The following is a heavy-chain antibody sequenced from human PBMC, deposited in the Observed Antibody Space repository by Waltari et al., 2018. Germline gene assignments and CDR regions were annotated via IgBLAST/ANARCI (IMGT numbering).Heavy chain of an antibody. V-gene: IGHV1-69*13. CDR2: SSPIFGTA. CDR1: GGTFSSYA. D-gene: IGHD2-2*01. Sequence: QVQLVQSGAEVKKPGSSVKVSCKASGGTFSSYAISWVRQAPGQGLEWMGRSSPIFGTANYAQKFQGRVTITADKSTSTAYMELSSLRSEDTAVYYCARGPAAMNWFDPWGQGTLVTVSS. CDR3: ARGPAAMNWFDP. J-gene: IGHJ5*02.